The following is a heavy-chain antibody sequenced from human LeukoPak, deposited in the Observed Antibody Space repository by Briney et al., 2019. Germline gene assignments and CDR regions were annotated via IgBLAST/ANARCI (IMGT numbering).Heavy chain of an antibody. CDR3: AGAPICSSTSCPPSY. J-gene: IGHJ4*02. Sequence: SGTLSLTCAVSGGSISSGGYSWSWIRQPPGKGLEWIGYIYHSGSTYYNPSLKSRVTISVDRSKNQFSLKLSSVTAADTAVYYCAGAPICSSTSCPPSYWGQGTLVTVSS. V-gene: IGHV4-30-2*01. CDR1: GGSISSGGYS. CDR2: IYHSGST. D-gene: IGHD2-2*01.